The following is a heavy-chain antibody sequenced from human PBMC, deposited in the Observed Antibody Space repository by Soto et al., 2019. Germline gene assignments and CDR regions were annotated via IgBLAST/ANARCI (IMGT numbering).Heavy chain of an antibody. CDR1: GYSFTGYW. CDR3: AGHGDSRGDY. Sequence: PGESLKISCKGSGYSFTGYWISWVRQMPGKGLEWMGRIDPSDSYTNYSPSFEGRVTISADESISTAYLQWSSLRASDTAMYYCAGHGDSRGDYWGQGTLVTVSS. V-gene: IGHV5-10-1*01. J-gene: IGHJ4*02. D-gene: IGHD3-10*01. CDR2: IDPSDSYT.